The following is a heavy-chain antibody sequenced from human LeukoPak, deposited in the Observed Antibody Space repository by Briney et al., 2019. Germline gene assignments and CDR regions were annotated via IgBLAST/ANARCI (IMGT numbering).Heavy chain of an antibody. D-gene: IGHD5-18*01. V-gene: IGHV4-34*01. J-gene: IGHJ4*02. CDR2: INHSGST. Sequence: SETLSLTCAVYGGSFSGYYWSWIRQPPGKGLEWIGKINHSGSTNYNPSLKSRVTISVDTSKNQFSLKLSSVTAADTAVYYCARPRWGLWDYDYWGQGTLVTVSS. CDR1: GGSFSGYY. CDR3: ARPRWGLWDYDY.